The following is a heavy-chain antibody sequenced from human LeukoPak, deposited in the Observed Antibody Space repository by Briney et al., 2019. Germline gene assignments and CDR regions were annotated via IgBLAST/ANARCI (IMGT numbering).Heavy chain of an antibody. CDR3: ARGNVTMVRGVKTGYYYYGMDV. CDR2: INTNTGNP. J-gene: IGHJ6*02. Sequence: ASVKVSCKASGYTFTSYDINWVRQATGQGLEWMGWINTNTGNPTYAQGFTGRFVFSLDTSVSTAYLQISSLKAEDTAVYYCARGNVTMVRGVKTGYYYYGMDVWGQGTTVTVSS. CDR1: GYTFTSYD. V-gene: IGHV7-4-1*02. D-gene: IGHD3-10*01.